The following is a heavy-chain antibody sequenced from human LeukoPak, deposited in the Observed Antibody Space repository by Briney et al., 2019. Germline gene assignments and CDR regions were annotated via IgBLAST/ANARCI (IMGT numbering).Heavy chain of an antibody. CDR3: AKKVGQLLYYYYYMDV. J-gene: IGHJ6*03. V-gene: IGHV3-30*02. Sequence: GGSLRLSCAASGFTFSSYGMHWVRQAPGKGLEWVAFIRYDGSNKYYADSVKGRFTICRDNSKNTLYLQMNSLRAEDTAVYYCAKKVGQLLYYYYYMDVWGKGTTVTVSS. CDR2: IRYDGSNK. CDR1: GFTFSSYG. D-gene: IGHD2-2*01.